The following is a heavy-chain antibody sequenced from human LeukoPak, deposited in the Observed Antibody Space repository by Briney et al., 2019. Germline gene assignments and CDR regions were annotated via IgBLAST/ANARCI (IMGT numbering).Heavy chain of an antibody. D-gene: IGHD3-9*01. CDR1: GYTLTELS. CDR2: SNPEDGEP. J-gene: IGHJ4*02. CDR3: GTPDILTGFDDY. Sequence: GASVKVSCTVSGYTLTELSMHWVRQAPGKGLEWMGSSNPEDGEPIYAQKFQGRVTMTEDTSTDTAYMELSSLRSEDTAVYYCGTPDILTGFDDYWGQGTLVTVSS. V-gene: IGHV1-24*01.